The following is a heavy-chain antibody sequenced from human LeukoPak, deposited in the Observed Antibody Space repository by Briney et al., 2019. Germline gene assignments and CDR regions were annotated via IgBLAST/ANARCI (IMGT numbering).Heavy chain of an antibody. CDR2: IYSGGST. CDR3: AKGYCSSTSCSEFDY. CDR1: GFAVSSNY. V-gene: IGHV3-53*01. J-gene: IGHJ4*02. D-gene: IGHD2-2*01. Sequence: PGGSLRLSCAASGFAVSSNYMSWVRQAPGKGLEWVSVIYSGGSTYYADSVKGRFTISRDNSKNTLYLQMNSLRAEDTAVYYCAKGYCSSTSCSEFDYWGQGTLVTVSS.